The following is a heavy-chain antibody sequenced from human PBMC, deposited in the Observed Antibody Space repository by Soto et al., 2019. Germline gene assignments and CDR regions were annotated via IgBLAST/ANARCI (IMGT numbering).Heavy chain of an antibody. D-gene: IGHD1-1*01. CDR1: GFTFSSYG. Sequence: QVQLVESGGGVVQPGRSLRLSCAASGFTFSSYGMHWVRQAPGKGLEWVEVISYDGSNKYYADSVKGRFTISRDNSKNTQYLEMNSLRSDDTAVYYCAKDSEATGTTDYWGRGTLVTVSS. J-gene: IGHJ4*02. V-gene: IGHV3-30*18. CDR3: AKDSEATGTTDY. CDR2: ISYDGSNK.